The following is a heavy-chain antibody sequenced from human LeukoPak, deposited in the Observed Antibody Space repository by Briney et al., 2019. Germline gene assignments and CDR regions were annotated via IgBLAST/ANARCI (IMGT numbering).Heavy chain of an antibody. V-gene: IGHV3-74*01. CDR1: GFTFSSYW. J-gene: IGHJ4*02. CDR3: ARARSSSIDY. Sequence: GGSLRLSCAASGFTFSSYWMHWVRQAPGKGLVWVSRINTDGSSTSYAGSVKGRFTISRDSAKNTLYLQMNSLRAEDTAVYYCARARSSSIDYWGQGTLVTVSS. CDR2: INTDGSST. D-gene: IGHD6-6*01.